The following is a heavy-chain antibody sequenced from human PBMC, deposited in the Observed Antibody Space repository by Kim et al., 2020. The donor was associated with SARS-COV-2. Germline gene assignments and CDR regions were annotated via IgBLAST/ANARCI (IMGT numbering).Heavy chain of an antibody. CDR2: FDPEDGET. CDR3: ATAPAALRRVSFDY. V-gene: IGHV1-24*01. D-gene: IGHD6-25*01. CDR1: GYTLTELS. J-gene: IGHJ4*02. Sequence: ASEKVSCKVSGYTLTELSMHWVRQAPGKGLEWMGGFDPEDGETIYAQKFQGRVTMTEDTSTDTAYMELSSLRSEDTAVYYCATAPAALRRVSFDYWGQGTLVTVSS.